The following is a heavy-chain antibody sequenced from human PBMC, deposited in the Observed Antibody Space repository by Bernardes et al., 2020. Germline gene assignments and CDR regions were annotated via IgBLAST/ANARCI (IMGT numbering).Heavy chain of an antibody. J-gene: IGHJ6*03. V-gene: IGHV3-53*01. Sequence: GSLRLACAASGFTVSSNYMSWVRQAPGKGLEWVSIIYTGGSTYYADSVKGRFTISRDNSKNTLYLQMNSLRAEDTAVYYCATEAPGYSSSWYGSHYSYYYMDVWGKGTTVTVSS. CDR2: IYTGGST. CDR3: ATEAPGYSSSWYGSHYSYYYMDV. CDR1: GFTVSSNY. D-gene: IGHD6-13*01.